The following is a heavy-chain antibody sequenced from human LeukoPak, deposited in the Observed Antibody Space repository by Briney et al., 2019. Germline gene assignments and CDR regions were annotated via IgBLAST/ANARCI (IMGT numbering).Heavy chain of an antibody. CDR1: GYTFVNYG. CDR2: ISAYNGNT. D-gene: IGHD2-15*01. CDR3: ARDVRRSGYCSGGSCYSRLGY. V-gene: IGHV1-18*01. Sequence: GASVKVSCKASGYTFVNYGISWVRQAPGQGLEWMGWISAYNGNTNYAQKLQGRVTMTTDTSTSTAYMELRSLRSDDTAVYYCARDVRRSGYCSGGSCYSRLGYWGQGTLVTVSS. J-gene: IGHJ4*02.